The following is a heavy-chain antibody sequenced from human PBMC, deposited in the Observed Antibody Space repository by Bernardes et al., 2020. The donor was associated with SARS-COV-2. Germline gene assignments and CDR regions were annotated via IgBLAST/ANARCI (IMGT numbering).Heavy chain of an antibody. CDR2: ISGYNGHT. Sequence: SVKVSCKTFGYTFTSYAISWVRQAPGQGLEWMGWISGYNGHTKYAQKFQGRVTLTTDTSTSTVYMEMRGLRFDDTAVYYCAREGILVGAPMDLFDYWGQGSLVTVSS. V-gene: IGHV1-18*01. J-gene: IGHJ4*02. CDR1: GYTFTSYA. CDR3: AREGILVGAPMDLFDY. D-gene: IGHD5-18*01.